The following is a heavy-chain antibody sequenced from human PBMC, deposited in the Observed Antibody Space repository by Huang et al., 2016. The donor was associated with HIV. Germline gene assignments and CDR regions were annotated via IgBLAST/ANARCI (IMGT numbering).Heavy chain of an antibody. CDR3: ASGASYEIWTPYYSGWHYSMDV. D-gene: IGHD3-9*01. CDR1: GGSFKISG. J-gene: IGHJ6*03. CDR2: ILPMLGRA. V-gene: IGHV1-69*13. Sequence: QVHLVQSGAEVKKPGSSVRVSCTASGGSFKISGISWVRQAPGQGLEWLGGILPMLGRANSGQKRSDRVTSTARESTTTVYMDLTSLRPEDTAVYYCASGASYEIWTPYYSGWHYSMDVWGEGTTVTVSS.